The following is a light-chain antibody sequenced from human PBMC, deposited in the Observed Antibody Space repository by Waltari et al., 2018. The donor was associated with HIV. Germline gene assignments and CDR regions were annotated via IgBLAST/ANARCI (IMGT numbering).Light chain of an antibody. CDR3: MQALQTPYT. CDR1: QSLLQTNTYNY. J-gene: IGKJ2*01. CDR2: LGS. Sequence: DIVMSQSPLSLAVTPGEPASISCKSTQSLLQTNTYNYLDWYLQKPGQSPKLLIYLGSARASGVPDRVSGSGSGTDFTLEITRVEAEDVGVYYCMQALQTPYTFGQGTNLDI. V-gene: IGKV2-28*01.